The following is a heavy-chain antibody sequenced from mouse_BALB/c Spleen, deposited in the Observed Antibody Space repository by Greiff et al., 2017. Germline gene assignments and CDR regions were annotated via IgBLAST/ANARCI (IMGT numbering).Heavy chain of an antibody. J-gene: IGHJ3*01. V-gene: IGHV1-9*01. Sequence: QVQLQQSGAELMKPGASVKISCKATGYTFSSYWIEWVKQRPGHGLEWIGEILPGSGSTNYNEKFKGKATFTADTSSNTAYMQLSSLTSEDSAVYYCARYGPGTYWGQGTLVTVSA. D-gene: IGHD1-1*02. CDR2: ILPGSGST. CDR1: GYTFSSYW. CDR3: ARYGPGTY.